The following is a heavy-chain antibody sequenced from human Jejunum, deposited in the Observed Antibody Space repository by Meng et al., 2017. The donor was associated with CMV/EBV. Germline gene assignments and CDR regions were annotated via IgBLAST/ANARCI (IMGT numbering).Heavy chain of an antibody. V-gene: IGHV1-2*02. CDR1: GYTITENV. J-gene: IGHJ4*02. CDR3: ARVEMAEQQLDY. CDR2: MKRKRRGK. Sequence: KASGYTITENVCEWVGQASGQGVGWMGWMKRKRRGKRKAKKNQGKVTMNRDTSINMAKMELSGLTSADTAVYYSARVEMAEQQLDYWGQGTLVTVSS. D-gene: IGHD5-24*01.